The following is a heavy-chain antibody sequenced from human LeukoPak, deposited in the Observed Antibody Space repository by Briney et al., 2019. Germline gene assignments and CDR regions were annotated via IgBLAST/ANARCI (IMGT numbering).Heavy chain of an antibody. V-gene: IGHV4-59*01. CDR2: IYYSGST. D-gene: IGHD3-10*01. CDR3: ARALHYYGSGSYVDAFDI. J-gene: IGHJ3*02. Sequence: PSETLSLTCTVSGGSISSYYWSWLRQPPGKGLEWIGYIYYSGSTNYNPSLKSRVTISVDTSKNQFSLKLSSVTAADTAVYYCARALHYYGSGSYVDAFDIWGQGTMVTVSS. CDR1: GGSISSYY.